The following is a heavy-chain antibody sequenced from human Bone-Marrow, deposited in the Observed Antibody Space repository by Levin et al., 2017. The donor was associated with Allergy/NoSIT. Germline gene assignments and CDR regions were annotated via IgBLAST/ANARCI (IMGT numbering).Heavy chain of an antibody. CDR3: AKEQTWIQLWFYFDY. D-gene: IGHD5-18*01. Sequence: GESLKISCAASGFTFSSYDMHWVRQAPGKGLEWVAVISYDGSNKYYADSVKGRFTISRDNSKNTLYLQMNSLRAEDTAVYYCAKEQTWIQLWFYFDYWGQGTLVTVSS. V-gene: IGHV3-30*18. CDR1: GFTFSSYD. J-gene: IGHJ4*02. CDR2: ISYDGSNK.